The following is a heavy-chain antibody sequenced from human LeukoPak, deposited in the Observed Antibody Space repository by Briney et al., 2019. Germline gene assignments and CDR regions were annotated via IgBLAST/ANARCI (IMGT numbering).Heavy chain of an antibody. CDR2: IIPIFGTA. Sequence: ASVKVSCKASGGTFSSNAISWVRQAPGQGLEWMGGIIPIFGTANYAQKFQGRVTITADESTSTAYMELSSLRSEDTAVYYCARYFSVNYDILTGYPYRYYYYGMDVWGQGTTVTVSS. CDR3: ARYFSVNYDILTGYPYRYYYYGMDV. D-gene: IGHD3-9*01. V-gene: IGHV1-69*13. CDR1: GGTFSSNA. J-gene: IGHJ6*02.